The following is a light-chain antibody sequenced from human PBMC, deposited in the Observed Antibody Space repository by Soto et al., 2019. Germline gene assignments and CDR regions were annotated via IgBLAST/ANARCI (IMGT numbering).Light chain of an antibody. CDR3: CSYAGSYTLV. CDR2: DVS. CDR1: SSDVGGYNY. Sequence: QSVLTQPRSVSGSPGQSVTISCTGTSSDVGGYNYVSWYQQHPGKAPKLMIYDVSKRPSGVPDRFSGSKSVNTASLTISGRQAEDEADYYCCSYAGSYTLVFGGGTKLTVL. V-gene: IGLV2-11*01. J-gene: IGLJ2*01.